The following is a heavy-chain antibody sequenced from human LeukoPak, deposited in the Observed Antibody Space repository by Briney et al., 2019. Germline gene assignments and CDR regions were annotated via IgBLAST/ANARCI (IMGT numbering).Heavy chain of an antibody. Sequence: PSETLSLTCTVSGGSISSYYWNWIRQPPGKGLEWIGYIYYSGTTNYNPSLKSRVSMSVDTSKNQFSLRLSSVTAADTAVYYCARGSSRRYYYHYMDVWGKGTTVTVSS. J-gene: IGHJ6*03. D-gene: IGHD3-10*01. CDR2: IYYSGTT. V-gene: IGHV4-59*08. CDR3: ARGSSRRYYYHYMDV. CDR1: GGSISSYY.